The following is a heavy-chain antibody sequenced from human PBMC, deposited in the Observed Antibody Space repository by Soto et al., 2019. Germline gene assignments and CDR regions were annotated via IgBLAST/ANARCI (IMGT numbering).Heavy chain of an antibody. Sequence: QMQLQQSGPGLVEPSQTLSLTCTVSGGSIKAGGFYWSRIRQHPGRGLEWIGFMSYTGSTYSNPSLKRRVTISADTSKRQFSLNLTSVTAADTAVYYCAREALDYDLLTHSSSDDAFDIWGQGTVVSVSS. V-gene: IGHV4-31*03. CDR1: GGSIKAGGFY. J-gene: IGHJ3*02. CDR3: AREALDYDLLTHSSSDDAFDI. D-gene: IGHD3-9*01. CDR2: MSYTGST.